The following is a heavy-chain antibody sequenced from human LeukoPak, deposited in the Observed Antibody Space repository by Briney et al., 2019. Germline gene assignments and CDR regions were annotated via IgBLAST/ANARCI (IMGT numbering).Heavy chain of an antibody. CDR2: ISSSSSYI. J-gene: IGHJ4*02. Sequence: GGSLRLSCAASGFTFSSYSMNWVRQAPGKGLEWVSSISSSSSYIYYADSVKGRFTISRDNAKNSLYLQMNSLRAEDTAVYYCARGYYYDSSGYQYYFDYWGQGTLVTVSS. D-gene: IGHD3-22*01. CDR1: GFTFSSYS. V-gene: IGHV3-21*01. CDR3: ARGYYYDSSGYQYYFDY.